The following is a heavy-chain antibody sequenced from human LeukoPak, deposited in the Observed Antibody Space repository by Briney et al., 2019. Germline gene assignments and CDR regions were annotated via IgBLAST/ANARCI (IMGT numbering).Heavy chain of an antibody. D-gene: IGHD3-22*01. Sequence: ASVKVSCKASGYTFTSYGISWVRQASGQGLEWMGWISAYNGNTNYAQKLQGRVTMTTDTSTSTAYMELRSLRSDDTAVYYCARYYYDSSGYYYPDYWGQGTLVTVSS. V-gene: IGHV1-18*01. CDR3: ARYYYDSSGYYYPDY. J-gene: IGHJ4*02. CDR1: GYTFTSYG. CDR2: ISAYNGNT.